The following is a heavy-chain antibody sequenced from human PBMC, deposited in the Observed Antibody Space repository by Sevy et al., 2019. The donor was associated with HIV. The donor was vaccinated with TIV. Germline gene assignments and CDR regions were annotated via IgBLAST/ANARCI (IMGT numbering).Heavy chain of an antibody. D-gene: IGHD3-10*01. Sequence: ASVKVSCKASGYTFTGYYMHWVRQAPGQGLEWMGWINPNSGGTNYAQKFQGRVTMTRDTSISTAYRELRRLRSDDTAVYYCARDRGGPRYGMDVWGQGTTVTVSS. CDR3: ARDRGGPRYGMDV. CDR2: INPNSGGT. V-gene: IGHV1-2*02. J-gene: IGHJ6*02. CDR1: GYTFTGYY.